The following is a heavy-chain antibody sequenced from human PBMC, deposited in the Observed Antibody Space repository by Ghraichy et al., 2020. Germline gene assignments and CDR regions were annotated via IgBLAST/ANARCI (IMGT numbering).Heavy chain of an antibody. J-gene: IGHJ3*02. CDR3: ASRSRDYYDSSGYSYDAFDI. CDR1: GYSFTSYW. V-gene: IGHV5-51*01. CDR2: IYPGDSDT. D-gene: IGHD3-22*01. Sequence: GESLNISCKGSGYSFTSYWIGWVRQMPGKGLEWMGIIYPGDSDTRYSPSFQGQVTISADKSISTAYLQWSSLKASDTAMYYCASRSRDYYDSSGYSYDAFDIWGQGTMVTVSS.